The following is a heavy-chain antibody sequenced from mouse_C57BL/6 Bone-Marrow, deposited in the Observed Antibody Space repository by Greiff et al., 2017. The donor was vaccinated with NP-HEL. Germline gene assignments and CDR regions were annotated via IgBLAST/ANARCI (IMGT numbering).Heavy chain of an antibody. Sequence: EVKLMESGGGLVKPGGSLKLSCAASGFTFSDYGMHWVRQAPEKGLEWVAYISSGSSTIYYADTVKGRFTISRDNAKNTLFLQMTSLRSEDTAMNYCARPYGSSYGAMDYWGQGTSVTVSS. J-gene: IGHJ4*01. V-gene: IGHV5-17*01. CDR3: ARPYGSSYGAMDY. CDR1: GFTFSDYG. CDR2: ISSGSSTI. D-gene: IGHD1-1*01.